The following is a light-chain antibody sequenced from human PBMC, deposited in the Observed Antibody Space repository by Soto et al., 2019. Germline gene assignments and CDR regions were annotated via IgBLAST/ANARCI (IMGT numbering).Light chain of an antibody. CDR3: QQYYSYLLT. Sequence: AIRMTQSPSSLSASTGDRVTITCRASQGISSYLAWYQQKPGKAPKLVIYAASTLQSGVPSRFSGSGSGTDFTLTISCLQSEDFATYYCQQYYSYLLTFGGGTKVDIK. CDR2: AAS. V-gene: IGKV1-8*01. CDR1: QGISSY. J-gene: IGKJ4*01.